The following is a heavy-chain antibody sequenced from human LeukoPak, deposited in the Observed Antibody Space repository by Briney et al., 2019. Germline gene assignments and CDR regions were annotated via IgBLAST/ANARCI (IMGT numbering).Heavy chain of an antibody. Sequence: SVKVSCKASGGTFSSYAISWVRQAPGQGLEWMGGIIPIFGTANYAQKFQGSVTITADESTSTAYMELSSLRSEDTAVYYCAREGGKPNYFDYWGQGTLVTVSS. CDR1: GGTFSSYA. V-gene: IGHV1-69*13. D-gene: IGHD4-23*01. J-gene: IGHJ4*02. CDR3: AREGGKPNYFDY. CDR2: IIPIFGTA.